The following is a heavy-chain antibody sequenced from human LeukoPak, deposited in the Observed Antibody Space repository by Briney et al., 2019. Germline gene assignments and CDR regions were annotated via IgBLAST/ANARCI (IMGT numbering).Heavy chain of an antibody. Sequence: SETLSLTCAVSGGSISSGGYSWSWIRQPPGKGLEWIGYIYYSGSTNYNPSLKSRVTISVDTSKNQFSLRLRSVTAADTAVYYCARWAIQGFDYWGQRTLVTVSS. D-gene: IGHD3-3*01. CDR2: IYYSGST. V-gene: IGHV4-61*08. CDR3: ARWAIQGFDY. CDR1: GGSISSGGYS. J-gene: IGHJ4*02.